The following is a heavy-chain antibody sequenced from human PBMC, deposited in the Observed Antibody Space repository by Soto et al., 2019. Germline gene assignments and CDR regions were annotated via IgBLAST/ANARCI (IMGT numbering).Heavy chain of an antibody. CDR3: APFNWNYDWFDP. CDR1: GGRFRSYA. D-gene: IGHD1-7*01. J-gene: IGHJ5*02. V-gene: IGHV1-69*13. Sequence: GTSVKLSCEACGGRFRSYAISWVRQAPGQGLEWMGGIIPIFGTANYAQKFQGRVTITADESTSTAYMELSSLRSEDTAVYYCAPFNWNYDWFDPWGQGTLVTVSS. CDR2: IIPIFGTA.